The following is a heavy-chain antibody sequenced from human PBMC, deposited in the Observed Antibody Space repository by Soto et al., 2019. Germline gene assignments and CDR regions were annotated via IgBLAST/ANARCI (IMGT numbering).Heavy chain of an antibody. D-gene: IGHD2-8*01. Sequence: ASVKVSCKASGGTFSSYAIGWVRQAPGQGLEWMGGIIPIFGTANYAQKFQGRVTITADESTSTAYMELSSLRSEDTAVYYCARGRPGRYCTNGVCYHFDYWGQGTLVTVSS. CDR1: GGTFSSYA. CDR3: ARGRPGRYCTNGVCYHFDY. CDR2: IIPIFGTA. V-gene: IGHV1-69*13. J-gene: IGHJ4*02.